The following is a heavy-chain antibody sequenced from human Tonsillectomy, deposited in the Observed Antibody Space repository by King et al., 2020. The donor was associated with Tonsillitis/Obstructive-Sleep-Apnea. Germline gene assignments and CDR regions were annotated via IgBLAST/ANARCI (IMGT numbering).Heavy chain of an antibody. D-gene: IGHD2-2*01. CDR3: AKDSRSSRVVPAGPVDY. J-gene: IGHJ4*02. Sequence: VQLVESGGGVVQPGRSLRLSCAASGFTFSSYGMHWVRQAPGKGLEWVAVISYDGSNKYFADSVKGRFTISRDNSKNTLYLQMNSLRAEDTAVYYCAKDSRSSRVVPAGPVDYWGQGTLVTVSS. V-gene: IGHV3-30*18. CDR2: ISYDGSNK. CDR1: GFTFSSYG.